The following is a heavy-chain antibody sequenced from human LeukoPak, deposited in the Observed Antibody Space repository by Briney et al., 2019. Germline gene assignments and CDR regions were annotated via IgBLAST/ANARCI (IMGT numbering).Heavy chain of an antibody. J-gene: IGHJ4*02. D-gene: IGHD3-22*01. CDR3: ARVGYYDSSGYLDY. CDR1: GFTFSSYA. V-gene: IGHV3-23*01. Sequence: GGSLRLSCAASGFTFSSYAMSWVRQAPGKGLEWVSAISGSGGSTYYADSVKGRFTISRDNSKNTLYLQMNSLRAEDTAVYYCARVGYYDSSGYLDYWGQGTLVTVSS. CDR2: ISGSGGST.